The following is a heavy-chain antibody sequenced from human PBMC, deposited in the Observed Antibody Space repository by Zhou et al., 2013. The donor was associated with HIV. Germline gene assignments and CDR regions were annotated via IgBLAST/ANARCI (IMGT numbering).Heavy chain of an antibody. D-gene: IGHD2-15*01. J-gene: IGHJ5*02. CDR2: IIPIFGTA. V-gene: IGHV1-69*06. CDR3: ARFILYCSGGSCYDNWFDP. CDR1: GATFSSYA. Sequence: QVQLVQSGAEVKKPGSSVKVSCKASGATFSSYAISWVRQAPGQGLEWMGRIIPIFGTANYAQKFQGRVTITADKSTSTAYMELSSLRSEDTAVYYCARFILYCSGGSCYDNWFDPGAREPWSPSPQ.